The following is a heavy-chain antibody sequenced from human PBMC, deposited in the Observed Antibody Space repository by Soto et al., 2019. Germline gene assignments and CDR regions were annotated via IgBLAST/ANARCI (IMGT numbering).Heavy chain of an antibody. CDR3: ARSPYYDSSGLFDY. D-gene: IGHD3-22*01. V-gene: IGHV4-39*01. CDR1: GGSISSSSYY. CDR2: IYYSGST. J-gene: IGHJ4*02. Sequence: QLQLQESGPGLVKPSETLSLTCTVSGGSISSSSYYWGWIRQPPGKGLEWIGSIYYSGSTYYNPSLKSRVTISVDTSKNQFSLKLSSVTAADTAVYYCARSPYYDSSGLFDYWGQGTLVTVSS.